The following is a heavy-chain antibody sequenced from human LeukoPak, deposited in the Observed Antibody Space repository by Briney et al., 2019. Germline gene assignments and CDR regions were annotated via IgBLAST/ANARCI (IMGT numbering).Heavy chain of an antibody. CDR1: GFTFSSYG. V-gene: IGHV3-7*04. J-gene: IGHJ4*02. Sequence: GGSLRLSCAASGFTFSSYGMHGVRQAPGRGLEGVANIKQDGSEKYYVGSVKDRFTISRNNGKNSLYLQINSLRADDTAVYYCARGRGALDYWGQGTLVTVSS. CDR2: IKQDGSEK. D-gene: IGHD3-10*01. CDR3: ARGRGALDY.